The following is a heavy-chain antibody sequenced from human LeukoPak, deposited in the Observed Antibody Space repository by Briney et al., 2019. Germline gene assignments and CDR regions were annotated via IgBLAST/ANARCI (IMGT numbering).Heavy chain of an antibody. CDR1: GFTFTDAW. D-gene: IGHD1-26*01. V-gene: IGHV3-15*01. CDR2: IKSKTDGGTT. J-gene: IGHJ4*02. Sequence: GGSLRLSCTASGFTFTDAWMAWVRQAPGKGLEWVGRIKSKTDGGTTDYAAPVKGRFTISRDDSKNTLYLQMNSLKTDDTAVYSCTTVTPQWELRGDLVDYWGQGTLVTVSS. CDR3: TTVTPQWELRGDLVDY.